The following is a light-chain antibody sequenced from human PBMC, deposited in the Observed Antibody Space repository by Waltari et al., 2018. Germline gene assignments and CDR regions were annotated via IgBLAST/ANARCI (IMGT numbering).Light chain of an antibody. CDR2: DAS. Sequence: DIQMTRSPSSLSASVGDRVTIICRASQSISTTLNWYQQKPGKAPNLLIHDASSLHSGVPSRFSGSGSGTDFTLTISSLQPEDFATYYCQQSYTNPITFGPGTKVDIK. V-gene: IGKV1-39*01. CDR3: QQSYTNPIT. J-gene: IGKJ3*01. CDR1: QSISTT.